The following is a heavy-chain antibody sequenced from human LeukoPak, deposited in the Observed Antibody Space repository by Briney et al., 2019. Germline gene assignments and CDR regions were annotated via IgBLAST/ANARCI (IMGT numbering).Heavy chain of an antibody. D-gene: IGHD3-10*01. J-gene: IGHJ4*01. V-gene: IGHV6-1*01. CDR3: ARDPNYTGWFGFDY. CDR1: GDSVSTNSAA. Sequence: SQTLSLTCAISGDSVSTNSAAWNWVRQSPSRGLEWLGRTYYRSKWYNDYAVSVSSRVTINPDTSKNQFPLQLSSVTPEDTAVYYCARDPNYTGWFGFDYWGHGTLVTVSS. CDR2: TYYRSKWYN.